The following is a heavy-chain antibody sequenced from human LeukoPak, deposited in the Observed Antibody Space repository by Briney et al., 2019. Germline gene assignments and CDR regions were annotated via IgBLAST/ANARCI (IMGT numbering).Heavy chain of an antibody. V-gene: IGHV4-34*01. CDR2: INHSGST. CDR3: ARGPSPQFKSTRGYYFDY. D-gene: IGHD2-2*01. J-gene: IGHJ4*02. Sequence: SETLSLTCTVSGGSISSYYWNWIRQPPGKGLEWIGEINHSGSTNYNPSLKSRVTISVDTSKNQFSLKLSSVTAADTAVYYCARGPSPQFKSTRGYYFDYWGQGTLVTVSS. CDR1: GGSISSYY.